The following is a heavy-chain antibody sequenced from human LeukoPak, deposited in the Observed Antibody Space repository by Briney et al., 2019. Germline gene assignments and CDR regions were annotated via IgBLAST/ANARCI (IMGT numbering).Heavy chain of an antibody. CDR3: ARDPGYSYMDV. CDR2: INSDGSSR. V-gene: IGHV3-74*01. J-gene: IGHJ6*03. CDR1: GFTFSSYW. Sequence: TGGSLRLSCAASGFTFSSYWMHWVRQAPGKGLVWVSDINSDGSSRRYADSVKGRFTISRDNAKNTLYLQMNSLRAEDTAVYYCARDPGYSYMDVWGTGTTVTISS.